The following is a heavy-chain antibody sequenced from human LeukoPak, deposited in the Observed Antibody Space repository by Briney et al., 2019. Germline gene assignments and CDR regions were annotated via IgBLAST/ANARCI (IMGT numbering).Heavy chain of an antibody. V-gene: IGHV4-39*01. J-gene: IGHJ6*03. Sequence: KSSETLSLTCTVSGGSISSSSYYWGWIRQPPGKGLEWIRSIYYSGSTYYNPSLKSRVTISVDTSKNQFSLKLSSVTAADTAVYYCARHRREYCSSTSCHYYYYYYMDVWGKGTTVTVSS. CDR3: ARHRREYCSSTSCHYYYYYYMDV. CDR2: IYYSGST. D-gene: IGHD2-2*01. CDR1: GGSISSSSYY.